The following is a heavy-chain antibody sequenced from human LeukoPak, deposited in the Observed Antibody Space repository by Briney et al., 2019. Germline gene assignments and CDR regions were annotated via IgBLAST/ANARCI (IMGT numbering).Heavy chain of an antibody. CDR1: EFTFSSYA. Sequence: GGSLRLSCAASEFTFSSYAMSWVRQAPGKGLEWVSAISGSGGSTYYADSVKGWFTISRDNSKNTLYLQMNSLRAEDTAVYYCAKTQYYYDSSGYLDYFDYWGQGTLVTVSS. V-gene: IGHV3-23*01. D-gene: IGHD3-22*01. CDR3: AKTQYYYDSSGYLDYFDY. J-gene: IGHJ4*02. CDR2: ISGSGGST.